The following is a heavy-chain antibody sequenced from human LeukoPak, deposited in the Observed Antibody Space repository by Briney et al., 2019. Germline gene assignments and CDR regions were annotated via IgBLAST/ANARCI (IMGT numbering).Heavy chain of an antibody. D-gene: IGHD3-3*01. CDR3: ARDSGVDAHNDY. CDR1: GFTFSSYW. V-gene: IGHV3-7*03. J-gene: IGHJ4*02. Sequence: GGSLRLSCAASGFTFSSYWMNWARQAPGKGLEWVASINHNGNVNYYVDSVKGRFTISRDNAKNSLYLQMSNLRAEDTAVYFCARDSGVDAHNDYWGQGTLVTVSS. CDR2: INHNGNVN.